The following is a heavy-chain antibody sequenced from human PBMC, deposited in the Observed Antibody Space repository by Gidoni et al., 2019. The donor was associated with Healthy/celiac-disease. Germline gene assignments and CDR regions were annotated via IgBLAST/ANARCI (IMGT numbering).Heavy chain of an antibody. CDR2: SYYRGST. J-gene: IGHJ4*02. V-gene: IGHV4-59*01. CDR1: GGSISSYY. Sequence: QVHLQESGPGLVKPSETLSLTCSVSGGSISSYYWSWIRQPPGKGLEWIGYSYYRGSTNYNPSRKSRVTISVDTSKNQFSLKLSSVTAADTAVYYCARATTTDFWSGYSHYYLDYWGQGTLVTVSS. CDR3: ARATTTDFWSGYSHYYLDY. D-gene: IGHD3-3*01.